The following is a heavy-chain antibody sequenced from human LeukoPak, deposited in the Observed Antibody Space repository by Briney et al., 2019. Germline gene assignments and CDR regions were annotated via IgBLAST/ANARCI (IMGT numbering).Heavy chain of an antibody. CDR3: ARGRGYDGSDYYYGFFDY. V-gene: IGHV3-7*05. Sequence: GGSLRLSCAASGFIFSSYWMTWVRQAPGKGLEWVANIKQDGSEKYYVDSVRGRFTISRDNAKNSLYLQMNSLRAEDTAVYYCARGRGYDGSDYYYGFFDYWGQGTLVTVSS. J-gene: IGHJ4*02. CDR2: IKQDGSEK. CDR1: GFIFSSYW. D-gene: IGHD3-22*01.